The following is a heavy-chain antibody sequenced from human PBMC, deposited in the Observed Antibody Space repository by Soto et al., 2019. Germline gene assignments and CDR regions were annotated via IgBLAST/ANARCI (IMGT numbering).Heavy chain of an antibody. CDR3: AAASRTSGGYYGMDV. V-gene: IGHV1-58*02. J-gene: IGHJ6*02. D-gene: IGHD3-10*01. CDR2: IVVGSGHT. Sequence: QMQLVQSGPEVKKPGTSVKVSCKTSGFSFTSSAMQWVRQARGQRLEWIGWIVVGSGHTNNAQKFQERVTITRDMSTSTAYMELRSRRSEDTAVYYCAAASRTSGGYYGMDVWGQGTTVTVSS. CDR1: GFSFTSSA.